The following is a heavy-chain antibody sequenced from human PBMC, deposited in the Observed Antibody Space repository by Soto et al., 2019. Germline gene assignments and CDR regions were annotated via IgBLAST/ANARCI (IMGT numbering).Heavy chain of an antibody. V-gene: IGHV2-5*02. CDR3: AHRVLRTVFGLVTTTAIYFDF. CDR1: GFSLTTSGVG. J-gene: IGHJ4*02. CDR2: IYWDDDK. D-gene: IGHD3-3*01. Sequence: QITLNESGPTQVKPRQTLTLTCTFSGFSLTTSGVGVGWIRQSPGNAAEWLALIYWDDDKRYSPSRKSRLTVTKDTSKSQVVLPLADLDPADTATYYCAHRVLRTVFGLVTTTAIYFDFWGQGTPVAVSS.